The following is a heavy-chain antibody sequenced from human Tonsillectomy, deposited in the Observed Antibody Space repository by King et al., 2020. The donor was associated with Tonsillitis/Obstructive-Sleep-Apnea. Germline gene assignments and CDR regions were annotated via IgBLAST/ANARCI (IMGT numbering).Heavy chain of an antibody. CDR1: GFTSRSYA. CDR3: AKDHPSSGWPAFDY. J-gene: IGHJ4*02. V-gene: IGHV3-23*04. CDR2: IINGGNP. Sequence: VQLVESGGGLVQPGESLRLSCVASGFTSRSYAMSWVRQAPGKGLEWVSSIINGGNPYYADSVKGRFTISRDISQNTLSLEMNSLRAEDTAVYYCAKDHPSSGWPAFDYWGQGVLVIVSS. D-gene: IGHD6-19*01.